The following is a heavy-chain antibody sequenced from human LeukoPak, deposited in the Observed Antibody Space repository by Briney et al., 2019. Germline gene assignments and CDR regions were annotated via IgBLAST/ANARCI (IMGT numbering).Heavy chain of an antibody. CDR2: ISAYNGNT. CDR1: GYTFTSYG. CDR3: ARANYYGSGSPIGRYDY. V-gene: IGHV1-18*01. Sequence: ASVKVSCKASGYTFTSYGISWVRQAPGQGLEWMGWISAYNGNTNYAQKLQGRVTMTTDTSTSTAYMELGSLRSDDTAVYYCARANYYGSGSPIGRYDYWGQGTLVTVSS. D-gene: IGHD3-10*01. J-gene: IGHJ4*02.